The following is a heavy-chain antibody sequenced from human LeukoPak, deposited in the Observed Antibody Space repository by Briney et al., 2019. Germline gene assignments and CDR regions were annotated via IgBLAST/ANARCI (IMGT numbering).Heavy chain of an antibody. D-gene: IGHD6-13*01. CDR1: GFTLSSYW. V-gene: IGHV3-48*01. CDR3: ARETPDSSSWTAFDF. CDR2: ITLSRTTI. J-gene: IGHJ4*02. Sequence: PGGSLRLAWAASGFTLSSYWMSWVRQAAGKGLEWVGYITLSRTTIYYADSVKGRFTTSRGNAKNSLSLQMNSLRAEDTAVYYCARETPDSSSWTAFDFWGRGTLVPVSA.